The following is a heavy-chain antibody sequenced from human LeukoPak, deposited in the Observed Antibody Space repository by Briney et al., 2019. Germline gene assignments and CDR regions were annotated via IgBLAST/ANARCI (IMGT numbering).Heavy chain of an antibody. CDR1: GYTFSGFY. CDR2: INPNTGGT. D-gene: IGHD3-10*01. J-gene: IGHJ5*02. CDR3: ARADYYGSGSYYIGNWFDP. Sequence: ASVKVSCKASGYTFSGFYIHWVRQAPGQGLEWMGWINPNTGGTNYAQKFQGRVTMTRDTSISTAYMELSRLRSDDTAVYYCARADYYGSGSYYIGNWFDPWGQGTLVTVSS. V-gene: IGHV1-2*02.